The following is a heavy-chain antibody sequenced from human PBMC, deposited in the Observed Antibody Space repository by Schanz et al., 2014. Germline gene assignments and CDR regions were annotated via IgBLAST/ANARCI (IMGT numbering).Heavy chain of an antibody. D-gene: IGHD3-10*01. CDR1: GFTLSNSD. J-gene: IGHJ1*01. CDR3: ASGVHVSSLQKGLQF. CDR2: IGYLGDT. Sequence: EVKLVESGGALVQPGGSLRLSCAASGFTLSNSDMHWVRQGTGKGLEWVSTIGYLGDTYYPDSVKGRVTISRDNAKNSVSLQMRRLRVEDTAVYYCASGVHVSSLQKGLQFWGRGTLVIVSS. V-gene: IGHV3-13*01.